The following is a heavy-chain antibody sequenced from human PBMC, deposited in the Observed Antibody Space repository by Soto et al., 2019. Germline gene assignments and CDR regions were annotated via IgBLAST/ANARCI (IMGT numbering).Heavy chain of an antibody. D-gene: IGHD5-12*01. CDR2: IYHSGST. Sequence: QLQLQESGSGLARPSQTLSLSCAVCGGSISSGGYSWSWIRQPPGKGLEWIGYIYHSGSTYYNPSLKSRVTISVDRSKNQFSLKLSSVTAADTAVYYCAAGGGLPRYYWGQGTLVTVSS. CDR3: AAGGGLPRYY. J-gene: IGHJ4*02. V-gene: IGHV4-30-2*01. CDR1: GGSISSGGYS.